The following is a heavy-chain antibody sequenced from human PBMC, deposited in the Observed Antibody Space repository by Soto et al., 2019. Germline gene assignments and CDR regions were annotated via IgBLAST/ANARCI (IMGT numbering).Heavy chain of an antibody. D-gene: IGHD3-10*01. J-gene: IGHJ4*02. CDR2: IYYSGST. Sequence: PSETLSLTCTVSGGSISSYYWSWIRQPPGKGLEWIGYIYYSGSTNYNPSLKSRVTISVDTSKNQFPLKLSSVTAADTAVYYCARDIIGRGELPPGYFDYWGQGTLVTVSS. V-gene: IGHV4-59*01. CDR3: ARDIIGRGELPPGYFDY. CDR1: GGSISSYY.